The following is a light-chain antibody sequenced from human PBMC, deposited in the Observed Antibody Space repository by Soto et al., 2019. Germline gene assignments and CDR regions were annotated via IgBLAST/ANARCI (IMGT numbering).Light chain of an antibody. V-gene: IGKV2-28*01. Sequence: IVMTQSPLTLPVTPGEPASISCRSSQSLLHGTGNTYLDWYVQKPGQSPQLLIYFASNRASGVPDRFSGSVSGTNVTLKISRVHTEDVGVYYCMQALSAPLTFGGGTKVEIK. CDR1: QSLLHGTGNTY. J-gene: IGKJ4*01. CDR2: FAS. CDR3: MQALSAPLT.